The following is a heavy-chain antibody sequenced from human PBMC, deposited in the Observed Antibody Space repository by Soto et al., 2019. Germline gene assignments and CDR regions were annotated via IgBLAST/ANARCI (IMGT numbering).Heavy chain of an antibody. Sequence: VQLVESGGGLVQPGGSLRLSCVASGFSLANYPMNWVRQTPGKGLEWISYSSPRGDTIYYADSVEGRLTISRDNARNSLSLHMSSLRDEDSALYYCAKGPHTNVGWPYYFESWGQGVPVTVSS. J-gene: IGHJ4*02. CDR3: AKGPHTNVGWPYYFES. CDR1: GFSLANYP. V-gene: IGHV3-48*02. CDR2: SSPRGDTI. D-gene: IGHD6-19*01.